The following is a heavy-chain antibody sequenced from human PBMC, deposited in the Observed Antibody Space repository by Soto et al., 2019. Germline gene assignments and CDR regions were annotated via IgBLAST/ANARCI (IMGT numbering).Heavy chain of an antibody. Sequence: QVQLVESGGGVVQPGRSLRLSCEASGFIFTAYALHWVHQAPGKGLEWVAVISYDGSNEYYADSVQGRFTISRDDSKNTLFLQMDRLRPEDTAVYYCTRGSGLHDYWGQGTLVTVSS. D-gene: IGHD3-10*01. CDR1: GFIFTAYA. CDR2: ISYDGSNE. CDR3: TRGSGLHDY. J-gene: IGHJ4*02. V-gene: IGHV3-30-3*01.